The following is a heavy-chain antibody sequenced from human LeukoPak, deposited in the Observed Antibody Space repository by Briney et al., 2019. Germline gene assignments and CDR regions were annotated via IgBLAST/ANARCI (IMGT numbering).Heavy chain of an antibody. CDR1: GFTFSSYG. Sequence: GGSLRLSCAASGFTFSSYGMHWVRQAPGKGLEWVAFIRYDGSNKYYADSVKGRFTISRDNSKNTLYLQMNSLRAEDTAVYYCAKFEYYDSSGYYYDAFDIWGQGTMVTVSS. CDR2: IRYDGSNK. D-gene: IGHD3-22*01. V-gene: IGHV3-30*02. CDR3: AKFEYYDSSGYYYDAFDI. J-gene: IGHJ3*02.